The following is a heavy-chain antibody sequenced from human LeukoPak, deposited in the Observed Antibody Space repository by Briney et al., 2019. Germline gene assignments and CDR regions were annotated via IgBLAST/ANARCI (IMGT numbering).Heavy chain of an antibody. J-gene: IGHJ4*02. CDR3: AKVRPIAARPKWSLGPTYYFDY. D-gene: IGHD6-6*01. CDR1: GFTFSSYA. Sequence: PGGSLRLSCAASGFTFSSYAMSWVRQAPGKGLEWVSAISGSGGSTYYADSVKGRFTISRDNSKNTLYLQMNSLRAEDTAVYYCAKVRPIAARPKWSLGPTYYFDYWGQGTLVTISS. V-gene: IGHV3-23*01. CDR2: ISGSGGST.